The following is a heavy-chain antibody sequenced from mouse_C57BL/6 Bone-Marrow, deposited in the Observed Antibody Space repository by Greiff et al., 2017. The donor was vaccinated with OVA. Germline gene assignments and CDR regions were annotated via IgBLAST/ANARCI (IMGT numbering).Heavy chain of an antibody. CDR3: ARAGTSWDEAWFAY. J-gene: IGHJ3*01. V-gene: IGHV1-53*01. D-gene: IGHD4-1*01. CDR1: GYTFTSYW. CDR2: INPSNGGT. Sequence: QVQLQQPGPELVKPGASVKLSCKASGYTFTSYWMHWVKQRPGQGLEWIGNINPSNGGTNYNEKFKSKATLTVDKSSSTAYMQLSSLTSEDSAVYYCARAGTSWDEAWFAYWGQGTLVTVSA.